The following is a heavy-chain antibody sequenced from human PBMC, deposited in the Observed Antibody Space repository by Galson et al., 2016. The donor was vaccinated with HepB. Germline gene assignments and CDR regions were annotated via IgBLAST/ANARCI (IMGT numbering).Heavy chain of an antibody. J-gene: IGHJ4*02. CDR3: ARISDLGPPWLAHFDY. V-gene: IGHV1-18*01. CDR2: IGAYNENK. CDR1: GYTFINYG. D-gene: IGHD6-19*01. Sequence: SVKVSCKASGYTFINYGISWVRQAPGQGLEWMGWIGAYNENKNFAQKFQDRVTLTTDTSTRSAYMELRSLTSDDTAVYYCARISDLGPPWLAHFDYWGQGTLVTVSS.